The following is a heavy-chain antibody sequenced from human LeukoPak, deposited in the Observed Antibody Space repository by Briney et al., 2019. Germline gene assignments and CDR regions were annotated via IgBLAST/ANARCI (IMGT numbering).Heavy chain of an antibody. Sequence: GGSLRLSCAGSGFTFSNAWMNWVRQVPGKGLEWVGRIKSKPNGGTTDYAAPVKGRFSIPRDDSKNTVYVQMNSLKTEDTAVYYCATGGYYFDYWGQGTLVTVSS. CDR2: IKSKPNGGTT. J-gene: IGHJ4*02. V-gene: IGHV3-15*01. CDR3: ATGGYYFDY. D-gene: IGHD3-16*01. CDR1: GFTFSNAW.